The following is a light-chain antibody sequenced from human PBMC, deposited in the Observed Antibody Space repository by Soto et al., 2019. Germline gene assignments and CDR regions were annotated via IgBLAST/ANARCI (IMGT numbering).Light chain of an antibody. V-gene: IGLV1-44*01. CDR1: SSNIGSNT. Sequence: QSVLTQPPSASGTPGQRVTISCSGSSSNIGSNTVNWYHQLPGTAPKLPIYSNNQRPSGVPDRFSGSKSGTSASLAISGLHSEDEADYYCAAWDDSLNGRVVFGGGTKLTVL. CDR2: SNN. CDR3: AAWDDSLNGRVV. J-gene: IGLJ2*01.